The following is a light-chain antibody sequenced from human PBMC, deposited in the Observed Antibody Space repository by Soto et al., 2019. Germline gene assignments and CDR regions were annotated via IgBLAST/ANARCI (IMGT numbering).Light chain of an antibody. CDR1: SSDVAAYNF. J-gene: IGLJ2*01. Sequence: QSVLTQPASVSGSPGQSITLSCTGTSSDVAAYNFVSWYQQHPGEVPELMIYEVIKRPAGISDRFSGSKSGNTASLTISGLQAEDEADYYCSAYTHANTVIFGGGTKLT. CDR3: SAYTHANTVI. V-gene: IGLV2-14*03. CDR2: EVI.